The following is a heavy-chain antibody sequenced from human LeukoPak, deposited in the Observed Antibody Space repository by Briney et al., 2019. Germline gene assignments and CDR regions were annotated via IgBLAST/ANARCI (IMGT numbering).Heavy chain of an antibody. CDR1: GGSISSGSYY. V-gene: IGHV4-61*02. Sequence: SETLSLTCTVSGGSISSGSYYWSCIPQPAGKGLECIGRIYTSGSTNYNPSLKSRVTISVDTSKNQFSLKLSSVTAADTAVYYCARDRSGYYWDAFDIWGQGTMVTVSS. CDR3: ARDRSGYYWDAFDI. D-gene: IGHD3-22*01. CDR2: IYTSGST. J-gene: IGHJ3*02.